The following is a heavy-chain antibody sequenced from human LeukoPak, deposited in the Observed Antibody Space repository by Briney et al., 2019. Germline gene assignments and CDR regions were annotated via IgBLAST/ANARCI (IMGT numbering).Heavy chain of an antibody. J-gene: IGHJ3*02. CDR2: IYYSGST. D-gene: IGHD3-3*01. CDR3: ARDPTTITIFGVIHAIDI. V-gene: IGHV4-31*03. Sequence: SETLSLTCTVSGGSISSGGYYWSWIRQHPGKGLEWIGYIYYSGSTYYNPSLKSRVTISVDTSKNQFSLKLSSVTAADTAVYYCARDPTTITIFGVIHAIDIWGQGTMVTVSS. CDR1: GGSISSGGYY.